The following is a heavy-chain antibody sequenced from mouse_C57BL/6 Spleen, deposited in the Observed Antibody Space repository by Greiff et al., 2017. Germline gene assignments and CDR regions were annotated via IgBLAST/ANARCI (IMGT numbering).Heavy chain of an antibody. J-gene: IGHJ3*01. CDR3: ARGEYDGAWFAY. D-gene: IGHD2-14*01. V-gene: IGHV1-81*01. CDR2: IYPRSGNT. CDR1: GYTFTSYG. Sequence: QVQLQQSGAELARPGASVKLSCKASGYTFTSYGISWVKQRTGQGLEWIGEIYPRSGNTYYNEKFKGKATRTADTSSSTAYMELRSLTSEDSAVYFCARGEYDGAWFAYWGQGTLVTVSA.